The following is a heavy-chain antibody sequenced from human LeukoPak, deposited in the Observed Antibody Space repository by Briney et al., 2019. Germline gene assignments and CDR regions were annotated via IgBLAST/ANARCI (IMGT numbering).Heavy chain of an antibody. J-gene: IGHJ6*02. CDR2: INNDGSSA. D-gene: IGHD1-1*01. V-gene: IGHV3-74*01. CDR3: ARRGTGHGMDV. CDR1: GFTFNNYW. Sequence: GGSLRLSCAASGFTFNNYWIHWVRQVPGKGLVLVSRINNDGSSASYVDSVKGRFTISRDNAKNTLFLQMNSLRAEDTAVYYCARRGTGHGMDVWGQGTTVIVSS.